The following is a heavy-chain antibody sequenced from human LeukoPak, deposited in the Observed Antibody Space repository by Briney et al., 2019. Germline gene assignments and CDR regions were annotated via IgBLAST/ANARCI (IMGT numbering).Heavy chain of an antibody. CDR3: ARGALHGSGSYFALLKYYYYYMDV. D-gene: IGHD3-10*01. CDR1: GYTFSNYD. V-gene: IGHV1-8*03. CDR2: MNPNSGNT. Sequence: GASVKVSCKASGYTFSNYDINWVRQATGQGLEWMGWMNPNSGNTGYAQKFQGRVTITRNTSISTAYMELSSLRSEDTAVYYCARGALHGSGSYFALLKYYYYYMDVWGKGTTVTVSS. J-gene: IGHJ6*03.